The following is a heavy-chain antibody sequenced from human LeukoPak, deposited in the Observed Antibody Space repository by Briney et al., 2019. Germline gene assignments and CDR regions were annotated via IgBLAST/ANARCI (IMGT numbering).Heavy chain of an antibody. J-gene: IGHJ4*02. CDR1: GGSISNYY. V-gene: IGHV4-59*01. CDR2: IYDSGST. D-gene: IGHD3-9*01. Sequence: KPSETLSLTCTVSGGSISNYYWSWIRQPPGKGLEWIGYIYDSGSTNYNPSLKSRVTISVDTSKNQFSLKLNSVTAADTAVYYCARDSHDILTGYPHYWGQGTLVTVSS. CDR3: ARDSHDILTGYPHY.